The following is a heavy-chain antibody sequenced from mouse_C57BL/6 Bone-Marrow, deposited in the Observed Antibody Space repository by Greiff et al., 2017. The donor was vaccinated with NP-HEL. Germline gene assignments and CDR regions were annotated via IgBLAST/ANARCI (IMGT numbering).Heavy chain of an antibody. J-gene: IGHJ2*01. CDR1: GFTFSSYA. CDR3: TRVYYGKSFDY. D-gene: IGHD2-1*01. CDR2: ISSGGDYI. Sequence: EVMLVESGEGLVKPGGSLKLSCAASGFTFSSYAMSWVRQTPEKRLEWVAYISSGGDYIYYADTVKGRFTISRDNARNTLYLQMSSLKSEDTAMYYCTRVYYGKSFDYWGQGTTLTVSS. V-gene: IGHV5-9-1*02.